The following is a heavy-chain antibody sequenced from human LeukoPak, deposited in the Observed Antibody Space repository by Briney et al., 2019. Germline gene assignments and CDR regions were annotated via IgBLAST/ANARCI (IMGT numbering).Heavy chain of an antibody. Sequence: PGGSLRLSCAASGFTVSSNYMSWVRQAPGKGLEWVAFIRYDGSNKYYADSVKGRFTISRDNSKNTLYLQMNSLRAEDTAVYYCAKGPRGVAHPPHFAYWGQGTLVTVSS. CDR2: IRYDGSNK. D-gene: IGHD2-15*01. CDR1: GFTVSSNY. V-gene: IGHV3-30*02. J-gene: IGHJ4*02. CDR3: AKGPRGVAHPPHFAY.